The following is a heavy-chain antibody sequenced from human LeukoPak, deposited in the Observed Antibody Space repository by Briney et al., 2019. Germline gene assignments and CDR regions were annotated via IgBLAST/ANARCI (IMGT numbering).Heavy chain of an antibody. D-gene: IGHD6-6*01. CDR3: ARGPTRQYFDS. CDR1: GGSISSSSYY. CDR2: IFYSGST. Sequence: SETLSLTCTVSGGSISSSSYYWGWIRQPPGKGLEWIGYIFYSGSTNYNPSLQSRVTISVDTSRHQFSLNLSSVTAADTAVYYCARGPTRQYFDSWGRGTLVTVSS. V-gene: IGHV4-61*05. J-gene: IGHJ4*02.